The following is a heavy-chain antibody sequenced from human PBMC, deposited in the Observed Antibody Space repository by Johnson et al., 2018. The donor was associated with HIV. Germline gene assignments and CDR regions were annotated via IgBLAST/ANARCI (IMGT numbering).Heavy chain of an antibody. CDR3: AREVDSRGPPGLW. CDR2: LYSGGSP. D-gene: IGHD3-22*01. Sequence: VQLVESGGGLVQPGGSLRLSCAASGFTVSTNYMSWVRQAPGKGLECVSVLYSGGSPYYADSVKGRFTISRDNSKNTLSLQMKSLRVEDTAVYYCAREVDSRGPPGLWWGQGTMVTVSS. CDR1: GFTVSTNY. V-gene: IGHV3-66*01. J-gene: IGHJ3*01.